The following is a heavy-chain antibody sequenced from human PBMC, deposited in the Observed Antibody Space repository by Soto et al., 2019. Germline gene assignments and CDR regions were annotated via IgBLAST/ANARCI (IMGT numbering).Heavy chain of an antibody. J-gene: IGHJ3*02. V-gene: IGHV1-69*12. CDR3: ARGGYDYGDYVAFDI. CDR1: GGTFSSYA. D-gene: IGHD4-17*01. CDR2: IIPIFGTA. Sequence: QVQLVQSGAEVKKPGSSVKVSCKASGGTFSSYAISWVRQAPGQGLEWMGGIIPIFGTANYAQKFQCRVTIPADESTRTAYMELSSLRSEDTAVYYCARGGYDYGDYVAFDIWGQGTMVTVSS.